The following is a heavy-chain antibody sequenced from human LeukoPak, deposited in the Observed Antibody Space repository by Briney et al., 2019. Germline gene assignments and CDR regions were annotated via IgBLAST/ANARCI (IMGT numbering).Heavy chain of an antibody. V-gene: IGHV3-21*01. CDR2: ISSSSSYI. CDR3: ARGEYSSGSTGWAPKTFDY. J-gene: IGHJ4*02. Sequence: GESLRLSCAASGFTFSSYSMNWVRQAPGKGLEWVSSISSSSSYIYYADSVKGRFTISRDNAKNSLYLQMNSLRAEDTAVYYCARGEYSSGSTGWAPKTFDYWGQGTLVTVSS. D-gene: IGHD6-19*01. CDR1: GFTFSSYS.